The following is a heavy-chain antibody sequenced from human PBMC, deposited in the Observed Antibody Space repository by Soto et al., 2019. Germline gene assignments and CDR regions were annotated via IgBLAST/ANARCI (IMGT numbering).Heavy chain of an antibody. J-gene: IGHJ3*02. CDR1: GFTFSSYG. CDR2: ISYDGSNK. V-gene: IGHV3-30*18. CDR3: AKTTYYDILTGYYDDAFDI. Sequence: PGGSLRLSCAASGFTFSSYGMHWVRQAPGKGLEWVAVISYDGSNKYYADSVKGRFTISRDNSKNTLYLQMNSLRAEDTAVYYCAKTTYYDILTGYYDDAFDIWGQGTMVTVSS. D-gene: IGHD3-9*01.